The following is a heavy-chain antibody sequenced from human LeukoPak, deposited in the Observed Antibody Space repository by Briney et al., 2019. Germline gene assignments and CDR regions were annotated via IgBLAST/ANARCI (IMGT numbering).Heavy chain of an antibody. D-gene: IGHD4-23*01. CDR3: ARDLRWSPKNAFDI. J-gene: IGHJ3*02. CDR2: IYYSGST. CDR1: GGSISSGGYY. V-gene: IGHV4-31*03. Sequence: SQTLSLTCTVSGGSISSGGYYWSWIRQHPGKGLEWIGYIYYSGSTYYNPSLKSRVTISVDTFKNQFSLKLSSVTAADTAVYYCARDLRWSPKNAFDIWGQGTMVTVSS.